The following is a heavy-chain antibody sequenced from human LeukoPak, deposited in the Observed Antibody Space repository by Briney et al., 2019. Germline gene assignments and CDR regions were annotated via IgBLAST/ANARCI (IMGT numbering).Heavy chain of an antibody. CDR3: ARDVSVWGSFDWFDP. J-gene: IGHJ5*02. D-gene: IGHD3-16*01. CDR1: GGSISSYY. V-gene: IGHV4-4*07. CDR2: IYTSGST. Sequence: SETLSLTYTVSGGSISSYYWSWIRQPAGKGLEWIGRIYTSGSTNYNPSLKSRVTMSVDTSKNQFSLKLSSVTAADTAVYYCARDVSVWGSFDWFDPWGQGTLVTVSS.